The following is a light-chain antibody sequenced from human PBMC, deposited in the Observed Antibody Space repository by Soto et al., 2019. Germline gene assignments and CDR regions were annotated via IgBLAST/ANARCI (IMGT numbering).Light chain of an antibody. Sequence: QSVLTQPPSVSEAPRQRVTISCSGSSSNIGNNAVNWYQQLPGKDPKLLIYYDDLLPSGVSDRFSGSKSGTSASLAISGLQSEDDAAYYFAAWDDSLNGWVFGGGTKRPVL. CDR3: AAWDDSLNGWV. J-gene: IGLJ3*02. CDR1: SSNIGNNA. V-gene: IGLV1-36*01. CDR2: YDD.